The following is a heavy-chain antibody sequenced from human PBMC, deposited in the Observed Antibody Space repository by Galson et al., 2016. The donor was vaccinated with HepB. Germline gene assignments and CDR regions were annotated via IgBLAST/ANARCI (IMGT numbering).Heavy chain of an antibody. Sequence: LSLTCAVYDGSFSGYFWSWIRQPPGKGLEWIGEINHSGRTNYNPSLKSRVTFSMDTSKNQFSLRLNSVTTADTAVYYCAKPAVEGGYYYDHWGQGTLVTVST. V-gene: IGHV4-34*01. CDR2: INHSGRT. CDR3: AKPAVEGGYYYDH. D-gene: IGHD3-22*01. J-gene: IGHJ4*02. CDR1: DGSFSGYF.